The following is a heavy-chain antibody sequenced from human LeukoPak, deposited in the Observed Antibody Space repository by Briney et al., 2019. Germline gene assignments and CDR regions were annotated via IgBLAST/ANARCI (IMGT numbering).Heavy chain of an antibody. J-gene: IGHJ4*02. V-gene: IGHV4-4*07. CDR3: ARHLSRSQGGDY. Sequence: SETLSLTCTVSGGSISDYYWSWIRQPAGKGLEWIGRIYTTGSTDYNPSLKSRVTMSVDTSKNQFSLKLSSVTAADTAVYYCARHLSRSQGGDYWGQGTLVTVSS. CDR2: IYTTGST. CDR1: GGSISDYY. D-gene: IGHD3-3*01.